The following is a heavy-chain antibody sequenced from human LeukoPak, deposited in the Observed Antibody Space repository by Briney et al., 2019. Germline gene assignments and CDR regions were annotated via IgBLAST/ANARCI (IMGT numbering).Heavy chain of an antibody. J-gene: IGHJ3*02. CDR3: ARVYGGNPRDAFDI. D-gene: IGHD4-17*01. Sequence: GGSLRLSCAAFGFTFTSYAMHWVRQAPGKGLEYVSAISSNGGSTYYANSVKGRFTISRDNSKNTLYLQMGSLRAEDMAVYYCARVYGGNPRDAFDIWGQGTMVTVSS. V-gene: IGHV3-64*01. CDR1: GFTFTSYA. CDR2: ISSNGGST.